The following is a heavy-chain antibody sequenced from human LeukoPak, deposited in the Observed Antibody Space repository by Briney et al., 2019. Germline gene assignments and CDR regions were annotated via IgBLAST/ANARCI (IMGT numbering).Heavy chain of an antibody. D-gene: IGHD1-26*01. Sequence: GGSLRLSCAASGFTFSSYAMTWVRQAPGKGLEWVSDISVSGGNTYYADSVQGRFIISKDNSKNTLNLQMNSLRVEDTAVYYCAKGASGSYHTPYDYWGQGSLVTVSS. V-gene: IGHV3-23*01. J-gene: IGHJ4*02. CDR3: AKGASGSYHTPYDY. CDR1: GFTFSSYA. CDR2: ISVSGGNT.